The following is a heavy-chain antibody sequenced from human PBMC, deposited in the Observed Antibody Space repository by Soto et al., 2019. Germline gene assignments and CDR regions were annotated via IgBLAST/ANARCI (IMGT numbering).Heavy chain of an antibody. CDR3: ARVVTVVTPRYFDY. CDR1: GGSISSGDYY. Sequence: SETLSLTCTVSGGSISSGDYYWSWIRQPPGKGLEWIGYIYYSGSTYHNPSLKSRVTISVDTSKNQFSLKLSSVTAADTAAYYCARVVTVVTPRYFDYWGQGTLVTVSS. D-gene: IGHD2-21*02. V-gene: IGHV4-30-4*01. CDR2: IYYSGST. J-gene: IGHJ4*02.